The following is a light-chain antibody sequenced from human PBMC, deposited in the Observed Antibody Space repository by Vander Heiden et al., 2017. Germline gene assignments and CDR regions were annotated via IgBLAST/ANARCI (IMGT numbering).Light chain of an antibody. V-gene: IGLV2-14*01. Sequence: QSALPQPASVPGSPGQSITISCTGTTTDVDGYNYVSWYQQHPGNAPNLMIYDVSYRPSGVSTRFCGSKSGNTASLTISGLQAEDEADYYCGSYTSSSTWVFGGGTKLTVL. CDR3: GSYTSSSTWV. CDR1: TTDVDGYNY. J-gene: IGLJ3*02. CDR2: DVS.